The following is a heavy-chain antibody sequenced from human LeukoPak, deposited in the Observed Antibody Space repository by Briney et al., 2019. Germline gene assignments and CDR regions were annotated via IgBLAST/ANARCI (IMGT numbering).Heavy chain of an antibody. CDR3: ARGRASAFDV. J-gene: IGHJ3*01. CDR2: TYYTSKWNT. V-gene: IGHV6-1*01. Sequence: SQTLSLTCAISGDSVSSNSAAWGWIRQSPSRGLEWLGRTYYTSKWNTDYAVSVKSRIVVNPDTSKNQFSLQLNSVTSEDTAVYYCARGRASAFDVWGQGTMVTVSS. D-gene: IGHD6-25*01. CDR1: GDSVSSNSAA.